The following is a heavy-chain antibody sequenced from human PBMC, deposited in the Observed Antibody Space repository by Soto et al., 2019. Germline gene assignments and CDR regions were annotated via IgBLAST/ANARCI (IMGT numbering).Heavy chain of an antibody. J-gene: IGHJ4*01. CDR1: GGSISSYY. D-gene: IGHD4-17*01. CDR3: ARGADYGDTVREYFFDF. CDR2: IYYSGST. V-gene: IGHV4-59*01. Sequence: PSETLSLTCTVSGGSISSYYWSWIRQPPGKGLEWIGYIYYSGSTNYNPSLKSRVTISVDTSKNQFSLKLSSVTAADTAVYYCARGADYGDTVREYFFDFWGQGALVTAPQ.